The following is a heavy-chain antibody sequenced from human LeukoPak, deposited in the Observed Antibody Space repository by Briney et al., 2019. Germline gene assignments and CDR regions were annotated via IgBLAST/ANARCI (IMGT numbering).Heavy chain of an antibody. D-gene: IGHD5-24*01. CDR1: GFTFGSYS. V-gene: IGHV3-21*01. Sequence: KPGGSLRLSCAASGFTFGSYSMNWVRQAPGKGLEWVSSISSSSSYIYYADSVKGRFTISRDNAKNSLYLQMNSLRAEDTAVYYCARRMATTKPLDYWGQGTLVTVSS. J-gene: IGHJ4*02. CDR2: ISSSSSYI. CDR3: ARRMATTKPLDY.